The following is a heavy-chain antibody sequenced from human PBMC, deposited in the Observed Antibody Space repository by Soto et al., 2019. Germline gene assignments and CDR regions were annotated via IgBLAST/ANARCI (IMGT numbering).Heavy chain of an antibody. J-gene: IGHJ4*02. D-gene: IGHD6-13*01. CDR3: AKDPSAGPPSYFDY. Sequence: GGSLRLSCAASGFTFSSYGMHWVRQAPGKGLEWVAVISYDGSNKYYADSVKGRFTISRDNSKNTLYLQMNSLRAEDTAVYYCAKDPSAGPPSYFDYWGSGTLVTVSS. CDR1: GFTFSSYG. V-gene: IGHV3-30*18. CDR2: ISYDGSNK.